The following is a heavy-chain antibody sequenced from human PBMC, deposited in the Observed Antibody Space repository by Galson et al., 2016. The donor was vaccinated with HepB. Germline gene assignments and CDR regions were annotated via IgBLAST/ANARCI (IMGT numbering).Heavy chain of an antibody. D-gene: IGHD2-2*01. V-gene: IGHV3-33*01. J-gene: IGHJ4*02. CDR3: ARDRGFYSSTWD. Sequence: SLRLSCAASGFTFYGMHWVRQAPGKGLEWVAVIWYDGSHKYYADSVKGRFTISRDNSKNTLYLQMISLRAEDTAVYYCARDRGFYSSTWDWGQGTLVTVSS. CDR2: IWYDGSHK. CDR1: GFTFYG.